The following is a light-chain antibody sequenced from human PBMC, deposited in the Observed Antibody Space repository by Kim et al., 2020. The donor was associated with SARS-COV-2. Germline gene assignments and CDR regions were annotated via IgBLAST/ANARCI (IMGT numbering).Light chain of an antibody. V-gene: IGLV1-47*01. CDR3: SAWNDILSGRV. CDR2: RSK. J-gene: IGLJ3*02. CDR1: SSKIESNY. Sequence: RVNITVSGSSSKIESNYVYWYQRHQGPAPKLLIARSKQRPSGVADRFSGSKSGTSSSLAISGLRSEEEADYYCSAWNDILSGRVFGGGTQLTVL.